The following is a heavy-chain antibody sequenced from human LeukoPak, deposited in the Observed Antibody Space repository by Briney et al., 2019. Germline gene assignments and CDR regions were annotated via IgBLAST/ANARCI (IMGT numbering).Heavy chain of an antibody. CDR3: ARPGALYSGSWPFDY. CDR2: IYPGDSDT. D-gene: IGHD6-13*01. CDR1: GYSFTSYW. Sequence: GESLKISCKGSGYSFTSYWIGWVRQMPGKGLEWMGIIYPGDSDTRYSPSFQGQVTISADKSISTAYLQWSSLKASDTAMYYCARPGALYSGSWPFDYWGQGTLVTVSS. J-gene: IGHJ4*02. V-gene: IGHV5-51*01.